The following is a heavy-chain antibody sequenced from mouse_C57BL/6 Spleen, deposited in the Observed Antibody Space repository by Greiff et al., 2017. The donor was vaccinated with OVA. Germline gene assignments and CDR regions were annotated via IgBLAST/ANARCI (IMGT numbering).Heavy chain of an antibody. Sequence: VESGASVKISCKASGYTFTDYYMNWVKQSHGKSLEWIGDINPNNGGTSYNQKFKGKATLTVDKSSSTAYMELRSLTSEDSAVYYCAREGTTVVDRRFAYWGQGTLVTVSA. D-gene: IGHD1-1*01. CDR1: GYTFTDYY. CDR3: AREGTTVVDRRFAY. J-gene: IGHJ3*01. V-gene: IGHV1-26*01. CDR2: INPNNGGT.